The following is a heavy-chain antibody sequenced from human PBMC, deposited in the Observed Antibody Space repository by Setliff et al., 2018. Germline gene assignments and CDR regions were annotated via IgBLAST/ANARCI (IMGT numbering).Heavy chain of an antibody. Sequence: PSETLSLTCTVSGGSISSSSYYWGWIRQPPGKGLEWIGSIYYSGSTYYNPSLKSRVTISVDTSKNQFSLKLSSVTAADTAVYYCSRQSVRGLADNNRFDPWGQGTLVTVSS. J-gene: IGHJ5*02. CDR2: IYYSGST. D-gene: IGHD2-15*01. V-gene: IGHV4-39*07. CDR1: GGSISSSSYY. CDR3: SRQSVRGLADNNRFDP.